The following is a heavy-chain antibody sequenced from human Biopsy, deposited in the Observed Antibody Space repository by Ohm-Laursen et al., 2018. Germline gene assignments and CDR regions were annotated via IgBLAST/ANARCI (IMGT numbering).Heavy chain of an antibody. V-gene: IGHV1-69*04. CDR2: IIPSLDLA. D-gene: IGHD3-22*01. CDR1: GDTFTNYA. CDR3: ARGGKYYDSSGFYHVSLDY. J-gene: IGHJ4*02. Sequence: GSSVKVSCKPSGDTFTNYALTWVRQAPGQGLEWMGRIIPSLDLADNAHQFQGRVTITADKSTSTAYMEVTNLRPEDTAMYYCARGGKYYDSSGFYHVSLDYWGQGSLVIVSS.